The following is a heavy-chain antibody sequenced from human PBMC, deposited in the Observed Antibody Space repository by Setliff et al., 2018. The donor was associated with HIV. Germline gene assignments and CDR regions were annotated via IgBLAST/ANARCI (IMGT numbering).Heavy chain of an antibody. Sequence: SETLSLTCSVSDYAFSAGYLWGWFRQPPGKGLEWIASIHHSGSSYYMPSLRSRVTISLNTSKNQFSLNLGSVTAADTAVYYCARGYTSGYLDYWGQGTPVTVSS. CDR2: IHHSGSS. CDR1: DYAFSAGYL. J-gene: IGHJ4*02. D-gene: IGHD6-19*01. V-gene: IGHV4-38-2*02. CDR3: ARGYTSGYLDY.